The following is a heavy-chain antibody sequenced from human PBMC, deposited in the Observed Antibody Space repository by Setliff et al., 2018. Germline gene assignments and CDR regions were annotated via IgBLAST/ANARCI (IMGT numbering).Heavy chain of an antibody. CDR3: AREGRWDYSYPIY. D-gene: IGHD4-4*01. J-gene: IGHJ4*02. Sequence: PSETLSLTCTVSDGSSSSHYWSWIRQPPGKGLEWIGTISSSGTSKYNSXLGGRATLSIDVPERQFALRLSSVTDAVTAVYFCAREGRWDYSYPIYWGQGIRVTVSS. V-gene: IGHV4-59*04. CDR1: DGSSSSHY. CDR2: ISSSGTS.